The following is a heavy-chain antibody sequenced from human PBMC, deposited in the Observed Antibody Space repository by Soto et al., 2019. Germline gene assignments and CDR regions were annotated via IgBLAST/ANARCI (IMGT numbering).Heavy chain of an antibody. Sequence: EVQLVESGGGLVQPGGSLRLSCAASGFTFSRFWMSWVRQAPGKGLEWVANIKEDGSEKYYVDSVKGRFTISRDNAKNSLFLQMNSLRAEDTAVYFCTCHPQRGDYNKYARNYWGQGTQVTVSS. D-gene: IGHD4-4*01. J-gene: IGHJ4*02. CDR3: TCHPQRGDYNKYARNY. V-gene: IGHV3-7*03. CDR2: IKEDGSEK. CDR1: GFTFSRFW.